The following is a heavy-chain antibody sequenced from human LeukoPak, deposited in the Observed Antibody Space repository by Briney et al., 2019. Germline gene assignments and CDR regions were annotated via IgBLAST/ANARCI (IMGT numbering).Heavy chain of an antibody. CDR2: IYWSGRT. V-gene: IGHV4-59*01. J-gene: IGHJ4*02. D-gene: IGHD6-19*01. Sequence: SETLSLTCTVSGGSIRSYYWSWIRQPPGKGLEWIGYIYWSGRTHYNPSLKSRVTISVDTSKNEFSLNLNSVTAADTAVYYCARRRGGTYSSGRYGFDYWGQGTLVTVSS. CDR3: ARRRGGTYSSGRYGFDY. CDR1: GGSIRSYY.